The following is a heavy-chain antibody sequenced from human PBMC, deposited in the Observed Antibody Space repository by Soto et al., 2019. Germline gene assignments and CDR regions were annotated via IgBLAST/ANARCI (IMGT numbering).Heavy chain of an antibody. CDR1: GGTFRSYA. CDR3: AREVVVTATPTKDAFDI. CDR2: IIPIFGTA. V-gene: IGHV1-69*01. D-gene: IGHD2-21*02. J-gene: IGHJ3*02. Sequence: QVQLVQSGAEVKKPGSSVKVSCKASGGTFRSYAISWVRQAPGQGLEWMGGIIPIFGTANYAQKFQGRVTITADESTSTAYMELSSLRSEDTAVYYCAREVVVTATPTKDAFDIWGQGTMVTVSS.